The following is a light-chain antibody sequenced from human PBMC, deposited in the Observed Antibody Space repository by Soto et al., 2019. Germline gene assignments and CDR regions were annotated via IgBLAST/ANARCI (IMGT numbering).Light chain of an antibody. CDR1: QSVSSTY. J-gene: IGKJ5*01. CDR2: GAS. CDR3: QQYDNSPIT. V-gene: IGKV3-20*01. Sequence: IVLAQSPGTLSLSPGASATLSCRASQSVSSTYLPWSQQKPGQAPRLLIYGASSRATGIPDRFSGTGSETDFTLTISRLEPEDFAVYYCQQYDNSPITFGQGTRLEI.